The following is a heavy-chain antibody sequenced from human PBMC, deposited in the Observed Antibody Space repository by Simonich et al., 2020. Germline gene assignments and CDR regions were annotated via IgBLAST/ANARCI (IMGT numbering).Heavy chain of an antibody. V-gene: IGHV4-59*12. D-gene: IGHD7-27*01. CDR1: GGSISSYS. J-gene: IGHJ6*03. CDR2: IYYSGST. CDR3: ARARTGDYYYYMDV. Sequence: QVQLQESGPGLVKPSETLSLTCTVPGGSISSYSWRWLRQPPGQGLEWIGYIYYSGSTNYNPSLKSRVTISVDTSKNQFSLKLSSVTAADTAVYYCARARTGDYYYYMDVWGKGTTVTVSS.